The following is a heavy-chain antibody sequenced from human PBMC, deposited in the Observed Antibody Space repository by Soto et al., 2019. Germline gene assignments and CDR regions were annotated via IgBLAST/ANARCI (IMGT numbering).Heavy chain of an antibody. V-gene: IGHV5-51*01. Sequence: EVQLVQSAAEVKKPGESLKIFCQGSGYNFATHWIGWVRHKAGKGLEWMGIIFPGDAETRYSPSFQGHITISADKSISIAYLRWSSLKASDTGMYYCATPGGFGMDVWGQGTTVTVSS. J-gene: IGHJ6*02. D-gene: IGHD5-12*01. CDR2: IFPGDAET. CDR1: GYNFATHW. CDR3: ATPGGFGMDV.